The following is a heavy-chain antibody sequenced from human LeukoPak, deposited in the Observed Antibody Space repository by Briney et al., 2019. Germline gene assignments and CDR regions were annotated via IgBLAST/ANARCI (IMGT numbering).Heavy chain of an antibody. D-gene: IGHD6-13*01. CDR1: GFTFSHYA. CDR2: ISGSGGSV. J-gene: IGHJ3*01. V-gene: IGHV3-23*01. CDR3: AKDKVTEAGGQDAFDV. Sequence: GGSLRLSCAASGFTFSHYAMTWVRQPPGKGLEWVSGISGSGGSVYYAESVEGRFTFSRDNSKNILYLEMNSLTAEDTAVYYCAKDKVTEAGGQDAFDVWGQGTMVTVSS.